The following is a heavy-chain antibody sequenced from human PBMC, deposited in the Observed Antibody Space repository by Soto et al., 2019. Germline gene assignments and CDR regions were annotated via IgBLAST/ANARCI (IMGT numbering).Heavy chain of an antibody. CDR2: INPNSGGT. J-gene: IGHJ3*02. Sequence: ASVKVSCKASGYTFTGYYMHCVRQAPGQGLEWMGWINPNSGGTNYAQKFQGWVTMTRDTSISTAYMELSRLRSDDTAVYYCARGYYGSGSWGPYDAFDIWGQGTMVTVSS. CDR1: GYTFTGYY. V-gene: IGHV1-2*04. CDR3: ARGYYGSGSWGPYDAFDI. D-gene: IGHD3-10*01.